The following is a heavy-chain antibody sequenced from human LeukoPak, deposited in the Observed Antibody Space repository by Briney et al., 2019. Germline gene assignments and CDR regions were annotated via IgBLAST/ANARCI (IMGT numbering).Heavy chain of an antibody. Sequence: TGGSLRLSCVASGFTFSHYALHWVRQAPGKGLEWVTVISFDGTTQYYADSVKGRFTISRDNSKNTPFLQMNSLRPEDTAVYYCASLYYDILTGSSLGYYYYMDVWAKGTTVTVSS. CDR2: ISFDGTTQ. CDR3: ASLYYDILTGSSLGYYYYMDV. D-gene: IGHD3-9*01. CDR1: GFTFSHYA. J-gene: IGHJ6*03. V-gene: IGHV3-30*01.